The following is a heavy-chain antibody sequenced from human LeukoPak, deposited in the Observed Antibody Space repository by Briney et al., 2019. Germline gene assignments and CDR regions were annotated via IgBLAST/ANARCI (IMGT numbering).Heavy chain of an antibody. D-gene: IGHD6-19*01. CDR3: AKDLSLRSSDWYPGFDH. J-gene: IGHJ4*02. V-gene: IGHV3-23*01. Sequence: GGSLRLSCAASEFIFSSYVMSWVRQAPGKGLEWVSSISGSGDITYYADSVKGRFTISRDNSKNTLFLQMNSLRAEDTAVYYCAKDLSLRSSDWYPGFDHWGQGTLVTVSS. CDR2: ISGSGDIT. CDR1: EFIFSSYV.